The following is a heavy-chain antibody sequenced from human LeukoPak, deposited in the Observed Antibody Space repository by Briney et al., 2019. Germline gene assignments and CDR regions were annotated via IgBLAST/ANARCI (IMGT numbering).Heavy chain of an antibody. Sequence: SETLSLTCTVSGGSISSYYWSWIRQPPGKGLEWIGYIYYSGSTNYNPSLKSRVTISVDTSKNQFSLKLSSVTAADTAVYYCAREGRLGELSFELDYWGQGTLVTVSS. CDR2: IYYSGST. CDR3: AREGRLGELSFELDY. CDR1: GGSISSYY. D-gene: IGHD3-16*02. V-gene: IGHV4-59*01. J-gene: IGHJ4*02.